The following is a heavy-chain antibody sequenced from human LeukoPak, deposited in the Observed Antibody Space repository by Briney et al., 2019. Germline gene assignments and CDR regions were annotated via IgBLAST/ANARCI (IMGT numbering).Heavy chain of an antibody. CDR3: ARGIGMIDY. CDR2: IYYSGST. J-gene: IGHJ4*02. CDR1: GGSISSYY. V-gene: IGHV4-59*08. D-gene: IGHD2-21*01. Sequence: SETLSLTCTVSGGSISSYYWSWIRQPPGKGLEWIGYIYYSGSTNYNPSLKSRVTISADTSKNQFSLKLSSVTAADTAVYYCARGIGMIDYWGQGTLVTVSS.